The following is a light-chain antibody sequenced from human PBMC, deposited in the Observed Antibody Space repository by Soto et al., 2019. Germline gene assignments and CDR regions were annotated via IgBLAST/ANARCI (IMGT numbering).Light chain of an antibody. CDR2: DAS. Sequence: EIVLTPSPDTLTLTPGARATLSCRASQSIRSERLAWYQQKPGQAPRLVIFDASNRASGMPERFSGSGSGTDFTLTIARLEPEDFAVYYCQEYDGAPITFALGARLEI. J-gene: IGKJ5*01. CDR3: QEYDGAPIT. CDR1: QSIRSER. V-gene: IGKV3-20*01.